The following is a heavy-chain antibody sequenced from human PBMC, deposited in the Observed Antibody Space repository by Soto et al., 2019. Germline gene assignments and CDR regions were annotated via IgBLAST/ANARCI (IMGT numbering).Heavy chain of an antibody. D-gene: IGHD1-20*01. CDR2: IYYSGIT. V-gene: IGHV4-59*01. Sequence: SETLSLTRTVSGGSLISYYWSWVRQPPGKGLEWIGYIYYSGITNYNPSLKSRVTISVDTSKNQFSLKLSSVTAADTAVYYCARYKSNYYYGMDVWGQGTTVTV. CDR3: ARYKSNYYYGMDV. J-gene: IGHJ6*02. CDR1: GGSLISYY.